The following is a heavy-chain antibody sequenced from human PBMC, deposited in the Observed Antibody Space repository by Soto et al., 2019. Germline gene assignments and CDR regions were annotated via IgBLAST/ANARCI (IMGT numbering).Heavy chain of an antibody. CDR1: GFTFDDYA. CDR2: ISWNSGSI. V-gene: IGHV3-9*01. J-gene: IGHJ6*03. CDR3: AKDSSRYSNYYYYMDV. D-gene: IGHD6-25*01. Sequence: GGSLRLSCAASGFTFDDYAMHWVRQAPGKGLEWVSGISWNSGSIGYADSVKGRFTISRDNAKNSLYLQMNSLRAEDTALYYCAKDSSRYSNYYYYMDVWGKGTTVTVSS.